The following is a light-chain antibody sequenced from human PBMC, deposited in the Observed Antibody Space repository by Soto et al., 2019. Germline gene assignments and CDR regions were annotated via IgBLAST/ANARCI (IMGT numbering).Light chain of an antibody. Sequence: EIVMTQSPATLSVSPGERATLSCRASQSVSSNLAWYQQKPGQAPRLLIYGASNRATGIPDRFSASGSGTDFTLTISRLEPEDFAVYYCQQYGSSPPYTFGQGTKLEIK. CDR1: QSVSSN. J-gene: IGKJ2*01. CDR2: GAS. CDR3: QQYGSSPPYT. V-gene: IGKV3-20*01.